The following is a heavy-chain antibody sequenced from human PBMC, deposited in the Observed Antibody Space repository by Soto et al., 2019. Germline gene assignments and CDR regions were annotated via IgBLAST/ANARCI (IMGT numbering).Heavy chain of an antibody. CDR3: ARVRYYDSSVILRGAYYFDY. CDR1: GGTFSSYA. CDR2: IIPIFGTA. J-gene: IGHJ4*02. Sequence: GASVKVSCKASGGTFSSYAISWVRQAPGQGLEWMGGIIPIFGTANYAQKFQGRVTITADESTSTAYMELSSLRSEDTAVYYCARVRYYDSSVILRGAYYFDYWGQGTLVTVSS. V-gene: IGHV1-69*13. D-gene: IGHD3-22*01.